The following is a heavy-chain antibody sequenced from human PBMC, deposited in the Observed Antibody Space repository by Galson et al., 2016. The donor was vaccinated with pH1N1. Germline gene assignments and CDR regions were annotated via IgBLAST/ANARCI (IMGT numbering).Heavy chain of an antibody. J-gene: IGHJ4*02. CDR3: TREYTGSYYGTSFDS. CDR1: GFSLSSYW. D-gene: IGHD5-12*01. V-gene: IGHV3-74*01. CDR2: INSAGTST. Sequence: SLRLSCAASGFSLSSYWMHWVRQAPGQGLVWVSRINSAGTSTRYADSVKGRFTISKDDAKNTVFLQMNSLRAEDTAVYYCTREYTGSYYGTSFDSWGPGTLVTVSS.